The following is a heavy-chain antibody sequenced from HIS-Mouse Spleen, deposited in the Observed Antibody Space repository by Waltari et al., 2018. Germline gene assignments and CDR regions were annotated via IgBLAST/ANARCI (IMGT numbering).Heavy chain of an antibody. V-gene: IGHV4-4*07. CDR1: GGSISSYY. D-gene: IGHD3-3*01. CDR3: ARDFHDFWSGYYGGDKKHDAFDI. Sequence: QVQLQESGPGLVKPSETLSLTCTVPGGSISSYYWSWIRQPAGKGLDWLGRIYTSGSTNYNPSLKSRVTMSVDTSKNQFSLKLSSVTAADTAVYYCARDFHDFWSGYYGGDKKHDAFDIWGQGTMVTVSS. CDR2: IYTSGST. J-gene: IGHJ3*02.